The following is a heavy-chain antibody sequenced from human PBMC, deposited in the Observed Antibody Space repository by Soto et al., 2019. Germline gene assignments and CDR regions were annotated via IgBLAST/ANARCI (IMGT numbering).Heavy chain of an antibody. J-gene: IGHJ4*02. D-gene: IGHD6-19*01. V-gene: IGHV3-74*01. CDR3: ARDRGWSLFDD. Sequence: GSLRLSCAASGFTFSTYWMYWVRQAPGKGLVWVSRTNSDGSDTSYADSVKGRFTISRDNAKNTLYLQMNSLRAEDTAVYYCARDRGWSLFDDWGQGTLVTVSS. CDR2: TNSDGSDT. CDR1: GFTFSTYW.